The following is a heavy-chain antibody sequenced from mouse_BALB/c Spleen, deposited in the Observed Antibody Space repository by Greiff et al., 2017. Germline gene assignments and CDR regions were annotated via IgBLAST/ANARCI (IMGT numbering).Heavy chain of an antibody. CDR1: GYTFTSYW. J-gene: IGHJ3*01. D-gene: IGHD1-1*01. V-gene: IGHV1S81*02. CDR3: ARGDYYGFAY. Sequence: QVQLKQPGAELVKPGASVKLSCKASGYTFTSYWMHWVKQRPGQGLEWIGEINPSNGRTNYNEKFKSKATLTVDKSSSTAYMQLSSLTSEDSAVYYCARGDYYGFAYWGQGTLVTVSA. CDR2: INPSNGRT.